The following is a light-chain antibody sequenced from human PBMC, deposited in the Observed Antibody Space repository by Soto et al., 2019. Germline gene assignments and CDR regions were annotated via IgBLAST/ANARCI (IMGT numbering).Light chain of an antibody. J-gene: IGLJ3*02. CDR1: SGHSSYA. CDR2: LNSDGSH. Sequence: QLVLTQSPSASASLGASVKLTCTLSSGHSSYAIAWHQQQPEKGPRYLVKLNSDGSHSKGDGIPDRFSGSSSGAERYLTISRLQSEDEADYYCQTWGTGIQVFGGGTKLTVL. CDR3: QTWGTGIQV. V-gene: IGLV4-69*01.